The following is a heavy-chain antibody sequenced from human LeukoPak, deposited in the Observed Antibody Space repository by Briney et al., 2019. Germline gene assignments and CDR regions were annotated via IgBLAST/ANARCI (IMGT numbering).Heavy chain of an antibody. CDR1: GGSISSSNYY. CDR3: ARHVSGVDYFYY. D-gene: IGHD3-10*01. V-gene: IGHV4-39*01. Sequence: ASETLSLTCTVSGGSISSSNYYWSWIRQPPGKGLQWIGSCYYSGSTFYSPSLKSRVTISVDTSKKQFSLKLSSVTAADTAVYCCARHVSGVDYFYYWGQGTLVTVSS. J-gene: IGHJ4*02. CDR2: CYYSGST.